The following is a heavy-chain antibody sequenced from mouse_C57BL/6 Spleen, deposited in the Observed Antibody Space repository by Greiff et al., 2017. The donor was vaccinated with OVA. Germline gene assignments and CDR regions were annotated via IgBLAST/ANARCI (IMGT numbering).Heavy chain of an antibody. CDR3: ASRGTAPLYYAMDY. J-gene: IGHJ4*01. V-gene: IGHV1-54*01. Sequence: VQLQQSGAELVRPGTSVKVSCKASGYAFTNYLIEWVKQRPGQGLEWIGVINPGSGGTNYNEKFKGKATLTADKSSSTAYMQLSSLTSEYSAVYFCASRGTAPLYYAMDYWGQGTSVTVSS. D-gene: IGHD3-3*01. CDR2: INPGSGGT. CDR1: GYAFTNYL.